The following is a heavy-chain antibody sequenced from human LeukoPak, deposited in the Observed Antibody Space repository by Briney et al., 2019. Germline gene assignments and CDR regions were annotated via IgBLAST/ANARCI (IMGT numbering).Heavy chain of an antibody. D-gene: IGHD6-19*01. J-gene: IGHJ6*03. CDR3: ARGFIAVALTYYYYYMDV. V-gene: IGHV4-34*01. CDR1: GGSFSGYY. Sequence: SETLSLTCAVYGGSFSGYYRSWIRQPPGKGLEWIGEINHSGSTNYNPSLKSRVTISVDTSKNQFSLKLSSVTAADTAVYYCARGFIAVALTYYYYYMDVWGKGTTVTVSS. CDR2: INHSGST.